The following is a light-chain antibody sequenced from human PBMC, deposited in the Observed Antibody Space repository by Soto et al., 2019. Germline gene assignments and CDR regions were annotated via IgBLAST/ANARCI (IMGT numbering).Light chain of an antibody. CDR3: AAWDDSLDGYAV. CDR1: SSNIGSNT. CDR2: SDN. V-gene: IGLV1-44*01. Sequence: QAVVTQPPSASGTPGQRVTISCSGDSSNIGSNTVNWYQQVPGTAPKLLIYSDNQWPSGVPDRFSGSKSGTSASLTISGLQSEDEAVYYCAAWDDSLDGYAVFGGGTKVTVL. J-gene: IGLJ7*01.